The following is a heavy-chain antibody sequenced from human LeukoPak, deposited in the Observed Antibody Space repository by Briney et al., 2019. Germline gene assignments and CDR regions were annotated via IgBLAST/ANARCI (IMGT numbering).Heavy chain of an antibody. V-gene: IGHV1-69*04. CDR2: IIPILGIA. CDR3: ASPSIAARRVLGYYYYYGMDV. D-gene: IGHD6-6*01. Sequence: SVKVSCKASGGTFSSYAISWVRQAPGQGLEWMGRIIPILGIANYAQKFQGRVTITADRSTSTAYMELSSLRSEDTAVYCCASPSIAARRVLGYYYYYGMDVWGQGTTVTVSS. J-gene: IGHJ6*02. CDR1: GGTFSSYA.